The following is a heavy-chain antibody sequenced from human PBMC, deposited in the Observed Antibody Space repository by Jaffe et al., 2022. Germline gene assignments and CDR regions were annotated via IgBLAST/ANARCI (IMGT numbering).Heavy chain of an antibody. Sequence: QVQLVQSGAEVKKPGSSVKVSCKASGGTFSSYAISWVRQAPGQGLEWMGGIIPIFGTANYAQKFQGRVTITADESTSTAYMELSSLRSEDTAVYYCAREVQGRSGSLVAFDIWGQGTMVTVSS. J-gene: IGHJ3*02. CDR2: IIPIFGTA. CDR3: AREVQGRSGSLVAFDI. V-gene: IGHV1-69*01. D-gene: IGHD3-10*01. CDR1: GGTFSSYA.